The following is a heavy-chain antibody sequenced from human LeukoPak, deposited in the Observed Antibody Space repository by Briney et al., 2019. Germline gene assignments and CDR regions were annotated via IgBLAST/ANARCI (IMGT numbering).Heavy chain of an antibody. D-gene: IGHD1-7*01. J-gene: IGHJ4*02. Sequence: GGSLRLSCAASGFTFSSYAMSWVRQAPGKGLEWVSAISGSGGSTYYADSVKGRFTISRDNSKNTLYLQMDSLRAEDTAVYYCAKDHGDRPFGTQRTTALDYWGQGTLVTVSS. V-gene: IGHV3-23*01. CDR3: AKDHGDRPFGTQRTTALDY. CDR1: GFTFSSYA. CDR2: ISGSGGST.